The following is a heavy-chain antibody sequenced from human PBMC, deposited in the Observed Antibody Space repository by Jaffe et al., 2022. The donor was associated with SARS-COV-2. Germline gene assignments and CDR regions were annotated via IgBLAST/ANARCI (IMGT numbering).Heavy chain of an antibody. CDR1: GFTFSSYG. Sequence: QVQLVESGGGVVQPGRSLRLSCAASGFTFSSYGMHWVRQAPGKGLEWVAVIWYDGSNKYYADSVKGRFTISRDNSKNTLSLQMNSLRAEDTAVYYCARGGGGRASNYYYGMDVWGQGTTVTVSS. CDR2: IWYDGSNK. V-gene: IGHV3-33*01. CDR3: ARGGGGRASNYYYGMDV. D-gene: IGHD3-16*01. J-gene: IGHJ6*02.